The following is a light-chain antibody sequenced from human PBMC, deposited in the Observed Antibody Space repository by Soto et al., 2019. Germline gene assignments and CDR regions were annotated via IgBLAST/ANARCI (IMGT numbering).Light chain of an antibody. Sequence: QYVLTQPPSASGTPGQRVTISCSGRTSNIGSNTVDWYQQLPRTAPKLLIYSNGLRPSGVPDRFSGSKSGTSASLAISGLQSEDEADYFCAAWDDSLNGPVFGGGTKVTVL. CDR1: TSNIGSNT. V-gene: IGLV1-44*01. CDR2: SNG. J-gene: IGLJ3*02. CDR3: AAWDDSLNGPV.